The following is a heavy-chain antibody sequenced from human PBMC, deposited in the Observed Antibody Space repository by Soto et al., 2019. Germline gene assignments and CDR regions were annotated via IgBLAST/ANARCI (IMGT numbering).Heavy chain of an antibody. CDR3: ATVGTGSYNWFDP. V-gene: IGHV3-74*01. Sequence: EVQLVESGGGLVQPGGSLRLSCAASGFTFTGNWMHWVRQGPGKGLVWVARINRDGTATTYADSVTGRFTISRDNSKNTLCLQMNSLGAEDTAVYYCATVGTGSYNWFDPWGQGTMVTVSS. D-gene: IGHD1-26*01. CDR2: INRDGTAT. CDR1: GFTFTGNW. J-gene: IGHJ5*02.